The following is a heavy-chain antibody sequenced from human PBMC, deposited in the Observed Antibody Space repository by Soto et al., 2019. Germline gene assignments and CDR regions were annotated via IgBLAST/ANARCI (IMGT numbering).Heavy chain of an antibody. CDR3: ARDGVTTMVLDP. CDR1: GGSISSNGYY. CDR2: IYHSGSP. D-gene: IGHD5-18*01. Sequence: QVQLQESGPGLVKPSQTLSLTCIVSGGSISSNGYYWNWIRQHPGKGLEWIGYIYHSGSPYYHPSLKLLATISPDTSKNRSSPNPSSVTVADTAMYYCARDGVTTMVLDPWGQGILVTVSS. V-gene: IGHV4-31*01. J-gene: IGHJ5*02.